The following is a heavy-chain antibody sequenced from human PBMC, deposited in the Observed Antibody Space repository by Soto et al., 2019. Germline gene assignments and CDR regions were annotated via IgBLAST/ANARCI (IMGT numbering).Heavy chain of an antibody. CDR3: ATESPPRSWYGFAFDY. CDR2: ISSSSSYT. D-gene: IGHD6-13*01. V-gene: IGHV3-11*06. Sequence: SLRLSCAASGFTFSDYYMSWIRQAPGKGLEWVSYISSSSSYTNYADSVKGRFTISRDNAKNSLYLQMNSLRAEDTAVYYCATESPPRSWYGFAFDYWDQGTLVTVSS. J-gene: IGHJ4*02. CDR1: GFTFSDYY.